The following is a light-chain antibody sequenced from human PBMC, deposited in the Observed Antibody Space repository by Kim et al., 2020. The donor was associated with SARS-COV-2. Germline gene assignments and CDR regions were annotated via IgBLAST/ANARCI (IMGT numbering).Light chain of an antibody. V-gene: IGKV3-11*01. CDR2: IAS. Sequence: SPGETVTPSRMARQSVCCIFSSCHQKPGQAPMLLIYIASNMATGIPDRFSGSVSWTDFTLTISSLEPEDFAVHYCQQRSKLPLTFGGGTKVDIK. CDR3: QQRSKLPLT. J-gene: IGKJ4*01. CDR1: QSVCCI.